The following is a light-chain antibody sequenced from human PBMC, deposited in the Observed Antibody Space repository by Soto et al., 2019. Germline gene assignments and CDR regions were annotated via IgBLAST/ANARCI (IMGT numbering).Light chain of an antibody. J-gene: IGKJ2*01. V-gene: IGKV3-15*01. Sequence: EIVMTQSPATLFVSPGERATLSCRASQSVSNNLAWYQQKPGQTPRLLIYGASTRATGIPVRFSGSGSGTEFTLTISSLQSEDFAVYYCQQYNNWPPVTFGQGTKLEIK. CDR2: GAS. CDR3: QQYNNWPPVT. CDR1: QSVSNN.